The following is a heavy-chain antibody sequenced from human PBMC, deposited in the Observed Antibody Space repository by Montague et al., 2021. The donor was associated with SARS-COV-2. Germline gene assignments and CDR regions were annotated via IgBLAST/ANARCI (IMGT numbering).Heavy chain of an antibody. V-gene: IGHV4-59*12. CDR2: IFYTGST. CDR1: GDSINTNY. J-gene: IGHJ6*02. CDR3: ARQAAGAYFYYGVDV. Sequence: SETLSLTCTVSGDSINTNYWNWIRQPPGKGLEWLGTIFYTGSTNYNPSLKSRVTISLDTSKNQFYLTVTSVTAADTAVYYCARQAAGAYFYYGVDVWGQGTTVTVSS. D-gene: IGHD6-13*01.